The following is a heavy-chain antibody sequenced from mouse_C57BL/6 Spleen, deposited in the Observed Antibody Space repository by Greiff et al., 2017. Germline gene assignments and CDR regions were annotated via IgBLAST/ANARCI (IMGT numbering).Heavy chain of an antibody. CDR3: ARTTGVAPLFDY. J-gene: IGHJ2*01. D-gene: IGHD1-1*01. CDR1: GYTFTSYW. CDR2: IYPSDSET. Sequence: QVQLQQSGAELVRPGSSVKLSCKASGYTFTSYWMDWVKQRPGQGLEWIGNIYPSDSETHYNQKFKDKATLTVDKSSSTAYMQLSSLTSEDSAVYYCARTTGVAPLFDYRGQGTTVTVSS. V-gene: IGHV1-61*01.